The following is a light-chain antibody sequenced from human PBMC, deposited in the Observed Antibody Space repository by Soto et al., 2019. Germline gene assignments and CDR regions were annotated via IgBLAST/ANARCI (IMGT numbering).Light chain of an antibody. CDR3: LLYSGGARGI. V-gene: IGLV7-46*01. CDR2: DTS. J-gene: IGLJ2*01. Sequence: QDVVTQEPSLTVSPGGTVILTCGSSTGSVTSGHYPYWFQQKPGQAPRTLIYDTSNKHSWTPARFSGSLLGGKATLTLSGAQPDDEADYYCLLYSGGARGIFGGGTKVTVL. CDR1: TGSVTSGHY.